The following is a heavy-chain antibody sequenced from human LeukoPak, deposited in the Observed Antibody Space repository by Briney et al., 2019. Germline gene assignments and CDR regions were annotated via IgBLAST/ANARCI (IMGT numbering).Heavy chain of an antibody. J-gene: IGHJ4*02. D-gene: IGHD4-17*01. V-gene: IGHV4-30-4*01. Sequence: PSETLSLTCTVSGGSISSGDYYWSWIRQPPGKGLEWIGYIYYSGSTYYNPSLKSRVTISVDTSKNQFSLKLSSVTAADTAVYYCARVSPHPYGDSGHFDYWGQGTLVTVSS. CDR2: IYYSGST. CDR1: GGSISSGDYY. CDR3: ARVSPHPYGDSGHFDY.